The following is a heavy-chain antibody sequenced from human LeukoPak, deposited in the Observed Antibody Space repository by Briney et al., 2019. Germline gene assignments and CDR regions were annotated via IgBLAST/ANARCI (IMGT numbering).Heavy chain of an antibody. V-gene: IGHV3-23*01. D-gene: IGHD2-2*01. J-gene: IGHJ4*02. CDR2: ISGSGGST. Sequence: GGSLRLSCAASGFTFSSYFMTWVRQAPAKGLEWVAAISGSGGSTYYAESVKGRFTISRDNSKNTLHLQMNSLTAEDTAVYFCAKAQPKALDYWGQGTLVTVAS. CDR1: GFTFSSYF. CDR3: AKAQPKALDY.